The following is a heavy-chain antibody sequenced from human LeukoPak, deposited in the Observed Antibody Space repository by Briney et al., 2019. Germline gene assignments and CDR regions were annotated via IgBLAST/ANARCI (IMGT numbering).Heavy chain of an antibody. V-gene: IGHV4-59*01. Sequence: SETLSLTCTVSGGSISSYYWSWIRQPPGKGLEWIGYIYYSGSTNYNPSLKSRVTISVDTSKNQFSLKLSSVTAADTAVYYCARADYYDSSYFDFWGQGTLVTVSS. J-gene: IGHJ4*02. D-gene: IGHD3-22*01. CDR1: GGSISSYY. CDR3: ARADYYDSSYFDF. CDR2: IYYSGST.